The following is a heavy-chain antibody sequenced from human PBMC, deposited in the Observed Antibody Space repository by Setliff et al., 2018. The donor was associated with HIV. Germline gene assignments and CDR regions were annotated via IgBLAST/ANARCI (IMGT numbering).Heavy chain of an antibody. CDR1: GDLIRNSYYY. J-gene: IGHJ5*02. Sequence: SETLSLTCDVSGDLIRNSYYYWAWIRQSPGRGLEWIGSVYYSGITHYNPSLESRATISVDTSMNYLSLNLTSVTAADTAVYFCTREKFGSGSSVPEVRLFDPWGQGTLVTVSS. CDR2: VYYSGIT. D-gene: IGHD6-25*01. CDR3: TREKFGSGSSVPEVRLFDP. V-gene: IGHV4-39*07.